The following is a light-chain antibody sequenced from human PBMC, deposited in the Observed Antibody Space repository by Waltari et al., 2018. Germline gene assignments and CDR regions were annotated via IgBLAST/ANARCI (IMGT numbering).Light chain of an antibody. V-gene: IGLV3-1*01. J-gene: IGLJ1*01. CDR1: DLGDKY. Sequence: SYELTQPPSVSVSPGQTATITCSGDDLGDKYVCWYQHKPGQSPVLVIYQDSWRPSGFAERFSCSNAGKTATLTVSGAHAMDEAEYSCQVWDGSAAGVCGPETKVTVL. CDR3: QVWDGSAAGV. CDR2: QDS.